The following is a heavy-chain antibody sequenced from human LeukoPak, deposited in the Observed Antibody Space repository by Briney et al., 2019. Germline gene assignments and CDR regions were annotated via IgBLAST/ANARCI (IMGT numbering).Heavy chain of an antibody. V-gene: IGHV4-59*01. CDR3: ARGRSDYGDLY. Sequence: PSETLSLTCAVYGGSFSGYYWSWIRQPPGKGLEWIGYIYYSGSTNYNPSLKSRVTISVDTSKNQFSLKLSSVTAADTAVYYCARGRSDYGDLYWGQGTLVTVSS. CDR2: IYYSGST. J-gene: IGHJ4*02. D-gene: IGHD4-17*01. CDR1: GGSFSGYY.